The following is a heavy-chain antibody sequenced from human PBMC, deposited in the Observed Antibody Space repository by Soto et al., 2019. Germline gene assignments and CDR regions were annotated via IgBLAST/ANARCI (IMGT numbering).Heavy chain of an antibody. V-gene: IGHV3-11*01. CDR3: ARVPLDIVVVVAASPLDY. CDR1: GFTFSDYY. J-gene: IGHJ4*02. CDR2: ISSSGSTI. Sequence: PGGSLRLSCAASGFTFSDYYMSWIRQAPGKGLEWVSYISSSGSTIYYADSVKGRFTISRDNAKNSLYLQMNSLRAEDTAVYYCARVPLDIVVVVAASPLDYWGQGTLVTVSS. D-gene: IGHD2-15*01.